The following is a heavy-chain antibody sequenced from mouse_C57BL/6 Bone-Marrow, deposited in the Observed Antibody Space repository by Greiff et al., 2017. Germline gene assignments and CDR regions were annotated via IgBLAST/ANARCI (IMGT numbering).Heavy chain of an antibody. CDR2: IYPRGGNT. V-gene: IGHV1-81*01. D-gene: IGHD3-2*02. CDR1: GYTFTSYG. J-gene: IGHJ3*01. Sequence: VQLQQSGAELVRPGASVKLSCKASGYTFTSYGISWVKQRTGQGLEWIGEIYPRGGNTYYNEKFKGKATLTADKSSSTAYMELRSLTSEDSAVYSCAIVGYSIREAYWGQGTLVTVSA. CDR3: AIVGYSIREAY.